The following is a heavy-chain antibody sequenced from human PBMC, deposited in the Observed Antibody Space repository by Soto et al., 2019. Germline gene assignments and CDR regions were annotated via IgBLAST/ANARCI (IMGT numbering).Heavy chain of an antibody. V-gene: IGHV2-26*01. J-gene: IGHJ5*01. D-gene: IGHD2-21*02. CDR3: ARIYCGGDCQSHS. CDR1: GFSLSEGPMG. Sequence: GSGPTPVNPSDTLTLTCTVSGFSLSEGPMGVSRIRPPPGKALEWLAHIFSNDEKSYNTSLKSRLTVSKDSSKNQVVLTMTNVDPVDTATYYCARIYCGGDCQSHSGGQGSPAAVSS. CDR2: IFSNDEK.